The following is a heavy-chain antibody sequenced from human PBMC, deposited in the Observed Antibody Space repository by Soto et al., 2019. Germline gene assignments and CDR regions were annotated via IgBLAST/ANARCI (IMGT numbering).Heavy chain of an antibody. V-gene: IGHV4-38-2*02. Sequence: SETLSLTCAVSGYSISSGYYWGWVRQPPGKGLEWIGSFHHSGSISYNPSLKTRVTMSADMSKNEFSPKLSFVTAADTAVYYCARDHYSSGYLVSPYWGQGALVTVSS. CDR1: GYSISSGYY. D-gene: IGHD6-25*01. CDR3: ARDHYSSGYLVSPY. CDR2: FHHSGSI. J-gene: IGHJ4*02.